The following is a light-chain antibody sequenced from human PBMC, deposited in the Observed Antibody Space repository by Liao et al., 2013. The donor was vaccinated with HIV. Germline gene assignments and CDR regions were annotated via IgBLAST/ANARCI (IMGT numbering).Light chain of an antibody. CDR1: KLGDQY. V-gene: IGLV3-1*01. CDR2: EDT. CDR3: QAWDSNSDVV. Sequence: SYELTQPPSVSVSPGETASVTCSGDKLGDQYVSWYQQRPGQSPILVIYEDTKRPSGIPERFSGSNSGNTATLTISGTQPMDEADYFCQAWDSNSDVVFGGGTKLTVL. J-gene: IGLJ2*01.